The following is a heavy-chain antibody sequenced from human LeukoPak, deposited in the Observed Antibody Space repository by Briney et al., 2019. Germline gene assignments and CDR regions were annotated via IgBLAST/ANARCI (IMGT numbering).Heavy chain of an antibody. J-gene: IGHJ5*02. CDR2: INHSGST. V-gene: IGHV4-34*01. Sequence: PSETVSLTCAVYGGSFSGYYWSWIRQPPGKGLEWIGEINHSGSTNYNPSLKSRVTISVDTSKNQFSLKLSSVTAADTAVYYCARASKGKRSGPLTYYDILTGYYLFDPWGQGTLVTVSS. D-gene: IGHD3-9*01. CDR1: GGSFSGYY. CDR3: ARASKGKRSGPLTYYDILTGYYLFDP.